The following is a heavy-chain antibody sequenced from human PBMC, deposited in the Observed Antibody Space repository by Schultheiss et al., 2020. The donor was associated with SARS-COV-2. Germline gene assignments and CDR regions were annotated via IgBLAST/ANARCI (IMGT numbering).Heavy chain of an antibody. V-gene: IGHV5-51*01. CDR2: IYPGDSDT. CDR1: GYNFTSYW. Sequence: GGSLRLSCKGSGYNFTSYWIGWVRQMPGKGLEWMGIIYPGDSDTRYSPSFQGQVTISADKSISTAYLQWSSLKASDTAMYYCARRSGSYRHDAFDIWGQGTMVTVSS. J-gene: IGHJ3*02. D-gene: IGHD1-26*01. CDR3: ARRSGSYRHDAFDI.